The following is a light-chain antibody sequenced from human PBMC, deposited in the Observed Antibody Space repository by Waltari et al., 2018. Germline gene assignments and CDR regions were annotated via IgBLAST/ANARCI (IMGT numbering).Light chain of an antibody. CDR2: SNN. CDR3: AAWDDSLNVL. V-gene: IGLV1-44*01. J-gene: IGLJ2*01. CDR1: SSNIGSNT. Sequence: QSVLTQPPSASGTPGQRVTISCSGSSSNIGSNTVTWYQQLPGTAPKLLIYSNNRRPSWFPDRFSVSKSGTSASLAISGLQSEDEADYYCAAWDDSLNVLFGGGTKLTVL.